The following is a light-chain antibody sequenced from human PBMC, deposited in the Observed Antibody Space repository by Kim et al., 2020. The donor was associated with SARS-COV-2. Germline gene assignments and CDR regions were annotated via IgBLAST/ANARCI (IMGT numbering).Light chain of an antibody. Sequence: SYELTQPPSASVAPGKTARITCGGNNIGSKRVHWYQQKPGQAPVLVIYYDSDRLSGIPERFSGSNSGNTATLTISRVEAGDEADYYCQVWDSSSDHLVVFGGGTQLTVL. CDR1: NIGSKR. J-gene: IGLJ2*01. V-gene: IGLV3-21*04. CDR2: YDS. CDR3: QVWDSSSDHLVV.